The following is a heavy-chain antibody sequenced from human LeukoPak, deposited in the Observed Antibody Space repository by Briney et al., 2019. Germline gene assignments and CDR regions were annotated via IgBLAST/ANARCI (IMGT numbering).Heavy chain of an antibody. Sequence: ASVKVSCKASGYTFTDNYMHWVRQAPGQGLEWMGWINPNSGGTNYAQKFQGRVTMTRDTSISTAYMELSSLRSDDTAVYYCARGQNTMTVVVVDFDYWGQGTLVTVSS. CDR3: ARGQNTMTVVVVDFDY. D-gene: IGHD3-22*01. CDR1: GYTFTDNY. CDR2: INPNSGGT. V-gene: IGHV1-2*02. J-gene: IGHJ4*02.